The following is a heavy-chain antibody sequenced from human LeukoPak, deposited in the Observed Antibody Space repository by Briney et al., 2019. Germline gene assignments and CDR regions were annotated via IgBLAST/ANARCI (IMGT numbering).Heavy chain of an antibody. CDR2: IYTSGST. D-gene: IGHD3-22*01. Sequence: PSETLSLTCGVSGGSISSSSYSWSWIRQPAGKGLEWIGRIYTSGSTNYNPSLKSRVTISVDTSKNQFSLKLSSVTAADTAVYYCAREKIGYYDGSGRGWFDPWGQGTLVTVSS. CDR1: GGSISSSSYS. CDR3: AREKIGYYDGSGRGWFDP. V-gene: IGHV4-61*02. J-gene: IGHJ5*02.